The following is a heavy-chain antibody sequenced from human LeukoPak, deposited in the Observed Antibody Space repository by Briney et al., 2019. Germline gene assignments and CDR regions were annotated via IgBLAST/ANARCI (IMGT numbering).Heavy chain of an antibody. Sequence: GGSLRLSCAAPGFNFYYYALGLVRPAPREGLGWVSPVSISGGSSYSADSVKGRFTISRDNSNKILYLQMHSLRAEDTAVYYCAKGVGGSSGWYYFDYWGQGALVTVSS. J-gene: IGHJ4*02. CDR1: GFNFYYYA. CDR3: AKGVGGSSGWYYFDY. V-gene: IGHV3-23*01. CDR2: VSISGGSS. D-gene: IGHD6-19*01.